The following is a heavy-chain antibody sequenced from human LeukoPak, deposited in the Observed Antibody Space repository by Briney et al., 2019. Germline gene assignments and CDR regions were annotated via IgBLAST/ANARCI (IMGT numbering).Heavy chain of an antibody. D-gene: IGHD2-2*01. CDR1: GFTVSSNF. CDR3: ARGYCSGTSCYVNWFDP. V-gene: IGHV3-66*02. Sequence: PGGSLRLSCAASGFTVSSNFMSWVRQAPGKGLEWVSLIYSDGNTFYADSVKGRFTISRDKSKNTLYLQMNSLRAEDTAVYYCARGYCSGTSCYVNWFDPWGQGTLVTVSS. CDR2: IYSDGNT. J-gene: IGHJ5*02.